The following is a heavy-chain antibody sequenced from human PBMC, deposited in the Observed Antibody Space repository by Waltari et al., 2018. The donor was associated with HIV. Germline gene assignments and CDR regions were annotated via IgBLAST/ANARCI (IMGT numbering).Heavy chain of an antibody. Sequence: QVQLVQSVAEVKKPGASVKVPCKTSGYTFTTYDLNWVRQATGQGFEWVGWMNPNSLNIAFAQKFQGRITMTRNTSISTAYMELSGLSFEDTAVYYCARTICLPGSTAGWYYGLDVWGQGTTVTVSS. J-gene: IGHJ6*02. CDR1: GYTFTTYD. CDR3: ARTICLPGSTAGWYYGLDV. V-gene: IGHV1-8*02. CDR2: MNPNSLNI. D-gene: IGHD3-9*01.